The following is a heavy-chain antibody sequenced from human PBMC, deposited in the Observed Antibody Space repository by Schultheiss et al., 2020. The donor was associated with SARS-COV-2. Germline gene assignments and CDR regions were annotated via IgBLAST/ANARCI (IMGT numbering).Heavy chain of an antibody. V-gene: IGHV4-59*08. J-gene: IGHJ4*02. Sequence: GSLRLSCTVSGGSISSYYWGWIRQPPGKGLEWIGYIYYSGSTNYNPSLKSRVTISVDTSKSQFSLKMTSVTAADTAVYYCARGFQSGAVDVFDSWGQGTLVTVSS. CDR1: GGSISSYY. CDR2: IYYSGST. CDR3: ARGFQSGAVDVFDS. D-gene: IGHD6-19*01.